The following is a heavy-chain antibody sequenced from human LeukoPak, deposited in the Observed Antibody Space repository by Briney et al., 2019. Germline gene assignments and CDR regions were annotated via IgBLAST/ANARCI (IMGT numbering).Heavy chain of an antibody. CDR2: INPSGGST. CDR3: ARVVPREGTFDY. D-gene: IGHD6-13*01. Sequence: GASVKVSCKASGYSFIAYYMHWVRQAPGQGLEWMGIINPSGGSTSYAQKFQGRVTMTRDMSTSTVYMELSSLRSEDMAVYYCARVVPREGTFDYWGQGTLVTVSS. J-gene: IGHJ4*02. CDR1: GYSFIAYY. V-gene: IGHV1-46*01.